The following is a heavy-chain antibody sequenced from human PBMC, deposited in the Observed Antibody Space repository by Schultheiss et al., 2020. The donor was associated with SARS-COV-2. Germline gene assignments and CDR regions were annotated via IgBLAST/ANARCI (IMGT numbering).Heavy chain of an antibody. J-gene: IGHJ4*02. V-gene: IGHV3-30*04. CDR3: VRANYDFWSGPPVY. Sequence: GGSLRLSCAASGFTFSSYAMSWVRQAPGKGLEWVAVISYDGSNKYYADSVKGRFTISRDNSKNTLYLQMNSLRAEDTAVYYCVRANYDFWSGPPVYWGQGTLVTVSS. CDR1: GFTFSSYA. CDR2: ISYDGSNK. D-gene: IGHD3-3*01.